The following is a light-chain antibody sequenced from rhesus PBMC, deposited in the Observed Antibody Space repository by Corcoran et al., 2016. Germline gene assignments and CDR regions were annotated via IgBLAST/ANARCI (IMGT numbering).Light chain of an antibody. Sequence: DIQMTQAPSSLSASVGDRVTITCLASQGIRSYLDWSQQQPGQAPNLLISAAFTLRSGVPARFSGTRSWTDFTLTISGLQPGDCSTYYCQQRASYPLTFGGGTKVELQ. J-gene: IGKJ4*01. CDR1: QGIRSY. CDR2: AAF. V-gene: IGKV1-25*01. CDR3: QQRASYPLT.